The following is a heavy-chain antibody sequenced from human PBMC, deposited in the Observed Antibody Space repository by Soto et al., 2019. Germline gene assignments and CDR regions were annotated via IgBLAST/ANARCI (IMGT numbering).Heavy chain of an antibody. CDR3: ARVPIYYDSSVYYHYRTFDI. J-gene: IGHJ3*02. D-gene: IGHD3-22*01. CDR1: GGSVNTAGYS. CDR2: IYHSGSA. V-gene: IGHV4-30-2*01. Sequence: PSETLSLTCAVSGGSVNTAGYSWSWIRQPPGKGLEWIGYIYHSGSAYYNPSLKSRVTISLDRSNNHFSLKLISVTAADTAVYYCARVPIYYDSSVYYHYRTFDIWDQGTMVTVSS.